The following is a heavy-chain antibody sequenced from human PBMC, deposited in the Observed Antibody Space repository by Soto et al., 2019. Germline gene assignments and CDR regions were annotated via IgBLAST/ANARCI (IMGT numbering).Heavy chain of an antibody. CDR2: INPSGGST. J-gene: IGHJ4*02. CDR1: GYTFTSYY. CDR3: ARDYTYYYDSSGYYDDY. V-gene: IGHV1-46*01. Sequence: GSSVKVACKTSGYTFTSYYMHWVRQAPGQGLEWMGIINPSGGSTSYAQKFQGRVTMTRDTSTSTVYMELSSLRSEDTAVYYCARDYTYYYDSSGYYDDYWGQGTLVTVSS. D-gene: IGHD3-22*01.